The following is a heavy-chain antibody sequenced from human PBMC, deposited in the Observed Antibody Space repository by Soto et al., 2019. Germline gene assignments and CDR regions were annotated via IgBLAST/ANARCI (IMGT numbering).Heavy chain of an antibody. V-gene: IGHV1-18*04. J-gene: IGHJ6*03. CDR2: ISGYNDKT. CDR1: GYSFRTHV. CDR3: AIDDPDYYDSSAYYGYIDD. Sequence: ASAQVSWPTSGYSFRTHVISWVRQATGQVLEWMGWISGYNDKTNYAQKFQGRVTMTTDTSTSTAYMELRRLRSDDTAVYYCAIDDPDYYDSSAYYGYIDDGSKGRTGT. D-gene: IGHD3-22*01.